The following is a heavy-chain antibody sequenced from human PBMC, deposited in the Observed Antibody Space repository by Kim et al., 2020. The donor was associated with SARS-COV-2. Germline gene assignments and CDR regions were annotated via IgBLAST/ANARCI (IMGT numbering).Heavy chain of an antibody. CDR2: IYYSGST. J-gene: IGHJ3*02. D-gene: IGHD3-10*01. Sequence: SETLSLTCTVSGGSISSGGYYWSWIRQHPGKGLEWIGYIYYSGSTYYNPSLKSRVTISVDTSKNQFSLKLSSVTAADTAVYYCAGLWFGESTGYDAFDIWGQGTMVTVSS. V-gene: IGHV4-31*03. CDR3: AGLWFGESTGYDAFDI. CDR1: GGSISSGGYY.